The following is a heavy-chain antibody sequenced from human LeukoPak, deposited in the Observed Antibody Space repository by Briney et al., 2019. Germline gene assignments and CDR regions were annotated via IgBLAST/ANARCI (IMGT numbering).Heavy chain of an antibody. J-gene: IGHJ4*02. CDR2: INHSGST. Sequence: SETLSLTCAVYGGSFSGYYWSWIRQPPGKGLEWIGEINHSGSTNYNPSLKSRVTISVDKSKNQFSLKLSSVTAADTAVYYCARVPGLRLRWQFDYWGQGTLVTVSS. D-gene: IGHD4-23*01. V-gene: IGHV4-34*01. CDR1: GGSFSGYY. CDR3: ARVPGLRLRWQFDY.